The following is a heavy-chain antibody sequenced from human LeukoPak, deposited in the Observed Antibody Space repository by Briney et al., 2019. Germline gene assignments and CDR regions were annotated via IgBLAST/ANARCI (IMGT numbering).Heavy chain of an antibody. CDR3: ARVRGWNYAYYYGMDV. V-gene: IGHV3-21*01. Sequence: NPGGSLRLSCAASGFTFSSYSMNWVRQAPGKGLEWVSSISSSSSYIYYADSVKGRFTISRDNAKNSLYLQMNSLRAEDTAVYYCARVRGWNYAYYYGMDVWGQGTTVTVSS. J-gene: IGHJ6*02. CDR2: ISSSSSYI. CDR1: GFTFSSYS. D-gene: IGHD1-7*01.